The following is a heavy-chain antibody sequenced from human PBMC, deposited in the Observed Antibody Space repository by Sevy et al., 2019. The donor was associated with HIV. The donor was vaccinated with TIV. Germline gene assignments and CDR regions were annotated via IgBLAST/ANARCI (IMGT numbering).Heavy chain of an antibody. Sequence: GGSLRLSCAASGFTFSTYWMTWVRQAPGKGLEWVANIKQDGSEKYYAESVTGRLTVSRDNTKNSLYLQLNSLRAEDTAIYYCARAPVRSGSYFPRGIDYWGQGTLVSVSS. V-gene: IGHV3-7*01. CDR1: GFTFSTYW. J-gene: IGHJ4*02. D-gene: IGHD6-25*01. CDR3: ARAPVRSGSYFPRGIDY. CDR2: IKQDGSEK.